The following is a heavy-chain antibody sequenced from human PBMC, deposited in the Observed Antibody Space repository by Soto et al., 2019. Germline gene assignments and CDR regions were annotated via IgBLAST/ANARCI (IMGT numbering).Heavy chain of an antibody. V-gene: IGHV3-21*06. CDR1: GFTLNNYR. J-gene: IGHJ6*02. CDR2: IYSRPNYI. Sequence: EVQPLQSGGGPVRSGGSLRLSCVASGFTLNNYRMTWVRQGPGKGLEWVASIYSRPNYIHYTESVKGRFIISRDNAKNSVYLQMNSLRVEDAAAYYCGREKEDEGSSTLRVYYGVDVWGPGTTVTVSS. D-gene: IGHD3-10*01. CDR3: GREKEDEGSSTLRVYYGVDV.